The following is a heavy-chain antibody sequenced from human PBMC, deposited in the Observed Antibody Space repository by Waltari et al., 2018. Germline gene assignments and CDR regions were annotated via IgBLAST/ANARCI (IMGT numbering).Heavy chain of an antibody. V-gene: IGHV3-7*01. J-gene: IGHJ4*02. Sequence: EVQVVESGGDLVRPGGSLRLSCVASGFKFGNYWMNWVRQIPGKGLEWVAKIKGDGSEILYADSVKGRFTISRDNARNTLYVEMNNLRVEDTAVYFCATVRYWGQGTLVTVSS. CDR2: IKGDGSEI. CDR3: ATVRY. CDR1: GFKFGNYW.